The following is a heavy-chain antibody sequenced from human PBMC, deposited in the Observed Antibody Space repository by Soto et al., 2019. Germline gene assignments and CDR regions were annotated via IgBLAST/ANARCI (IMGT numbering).Heavy chain of an antibody. CDR1: GFTFSSYW. Sequence: EVQLVESGGGLVQAGGSLRLSCAAAGFTFSSYWMHWVCQAPGKGLVWLSRIKSDVSDTSYADSVRGRFTISRDNAKYTLYLQMSNLRDEDTAGYYCVRVAYGDLGGWGQGTLVTVYS. V-gene: IGHV3-74*01. CDR2: IKSDVSDT. CDR3: VRVAYGDLGG. D-gene: IGHD4-17*01. J-gene: IGHJ4*02.